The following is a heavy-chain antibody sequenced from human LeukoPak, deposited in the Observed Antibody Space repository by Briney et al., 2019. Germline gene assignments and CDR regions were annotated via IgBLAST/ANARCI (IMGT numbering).Heavy chain of an antibody. V-gene: IGHV1-3*01. J-gene: IGHJ5*02. Sequence: ASVKVSCKASGYTSTSYAFHWVRQAPGQRLEWMGWINAGNGNTKYSQKFQDRVTITRDTSASTAYMELSSLRSEDTAVYYCARGNVAAAGKVDPWGQGTLVTVSA. CDR3: ARGNVAAAGKVDP. CDR2: INAGNGNT. CDR1: GYTSTSYA. D-gene: IGHD6-13*01.